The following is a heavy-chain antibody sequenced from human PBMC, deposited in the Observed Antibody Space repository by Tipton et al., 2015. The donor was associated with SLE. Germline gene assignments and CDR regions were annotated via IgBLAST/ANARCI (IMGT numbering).Heavy chain of an antibody. Sequence: SLRLSCAASGFTFSNFAMHWVRQAPGKGLEWVAFISYDGSNKYYANSVMGRFTISRDSSNNTLYLQMNSLRTEDTALYFCAKEIRGFYGGSWGQGTLVTVSS. CDR1: GFTFSNFA. J-gene: IGHJ5*02. CDR2: ISYDGSNK. CDR3: AKEIRGFYGGS. V-gene: IGHV3-30*02. D-gene: IGHD4-17*01.